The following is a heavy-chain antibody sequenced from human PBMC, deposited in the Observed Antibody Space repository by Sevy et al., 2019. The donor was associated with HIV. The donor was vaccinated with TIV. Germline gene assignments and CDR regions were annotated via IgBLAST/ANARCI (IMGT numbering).Heavy chain of an antibody. Sequence: SETLSLTCAVYGGSFSGYYWSWIRQPPGKGLEWIGEINHSGSTNYNPSLKCRVTISVDTSKNQFSLKLSSVTAADTAVYYCARGVRAFDYWGQGTLVTVSS. J-gene: IGHJ4*02. CDR2: INHSGST. CDR3: ARGVRAFDY. D-gene: IGHD3-10*01. V-gene: IGHV4-34*01. CDR1: GGSFSGYY.